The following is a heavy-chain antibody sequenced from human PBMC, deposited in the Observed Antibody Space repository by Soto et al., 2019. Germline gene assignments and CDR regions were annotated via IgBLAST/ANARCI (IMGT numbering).Heavy chain of an antibody. V-gene: IGHV1-8*01. CDR2: MSPNSGDT. CDR3: ARMFYYYDSSGSQFDY. CDR1: GHTFTSFD. Sequence: ASVKVSCKASGHTFTSFDVNWVRQAPGQGLEWMGWMSPNSGDTGYAQKFQGRVTMTTDTSTSTAYMELRSLRSDDTALYYCARMFYYYDSSGSQFDYWGQGTLVTVSS. J-gene: IGHJ4*02. D-gene: IGHD3-22*01.